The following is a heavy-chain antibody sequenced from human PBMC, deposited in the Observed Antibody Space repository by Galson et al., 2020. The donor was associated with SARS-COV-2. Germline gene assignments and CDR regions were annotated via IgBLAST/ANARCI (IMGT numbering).Heavy chain of an antibody. D-gene: IGHD2-21*02. CDR1: GYSFTSYW. CDR3: ARLLGDPYYYYYMDV. J-gene: IGHJ6*03. CDR2: IYPRASDT. Sequence: GESLKISCKGSGYSFTSYWNGWVPQIPRKGLEWMRIIYPRASDTRYRKSFQGQVTISADKSISTTYLQWSSLKASDTAMYYCARLLGDPYYYYYMDVWGKGTTVTISS. V-gene: IGHV5-51*01.